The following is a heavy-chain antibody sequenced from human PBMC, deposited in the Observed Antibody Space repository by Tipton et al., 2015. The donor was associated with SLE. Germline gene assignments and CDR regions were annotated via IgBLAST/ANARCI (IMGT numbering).Heavy chain of an antibody. J-gene: IGHJ4*02. CDR3: ARDGELLPFDY. D-gene: IGHD1-26*01. CDR2: INAGNGNT. V-gene: IGHV1-3*01. CDR1: GYTFTSYA. Sequence: QSGPEVKKPGASVKVSCKASGYTFTSYAMHWVRQDPGQRLEWVGWINAGNGNTKYSQKFQGRVTITRDTSASTAYMELSSLRSEDTAVYYCARDGELLPFDYWGQGTLVTVSS.